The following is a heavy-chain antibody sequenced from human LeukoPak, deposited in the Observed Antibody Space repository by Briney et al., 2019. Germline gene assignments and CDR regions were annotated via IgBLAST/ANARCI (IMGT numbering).Heavy chain of an antibody. D-gene: IGHD2-2*01. CDR3: ARTYCSSTSCSYYYYGMDV. CDR2: IYPGDSDT. V-gene: IGHV5-51*01. J-gene: IGHJ6*02. CDR1: GYSFTSYW. Sequence: GESLKISCKGSGYSFTSYWIGWVRQMPGKGLEWMGIIYPGDSDTRYSPSFQGQVTISADKSISTAYLQWGSLKASDTAMYYCARTYCSSTSCSYYYYGMDVWGQGTTVTVSS.